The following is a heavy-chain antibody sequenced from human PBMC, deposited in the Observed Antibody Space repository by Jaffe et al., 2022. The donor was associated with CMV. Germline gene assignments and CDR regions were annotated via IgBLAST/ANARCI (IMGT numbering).Heavy chain of an antibody. CDR3: ARDPLRSSSYYYYYGMDV. CDR2: IWYDGSNK. J-gene: IGHJ6*02. CDR1: GFTFSSYG. D-gene: IGHD6-6*01. V-gene: IGHV3-33*01. Sequence: QVQLVESGGGVVQPGRSLRLSCAASGFTFSSYGMHWVRQAPGKGLEWVAVIWYDGSNKYYADSVKGRFTISRDNSKNTLYLQMNSLRAEDTAVYYCARDPLRSSSYYYYYGMDVWGQGTTVTVSS.